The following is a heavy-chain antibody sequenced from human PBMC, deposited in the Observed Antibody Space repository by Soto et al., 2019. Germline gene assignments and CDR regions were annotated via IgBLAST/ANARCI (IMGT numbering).Heavy chain of an antibody. J-gene: IGHJ4*02. V-gene: IGHV3-48*02. D-gene: IGHD3-3*01. CDR1: GFTFSSYS. CDR2: ISSSSSSI. Sequence: GGSLRLSCAASGFTFSSYSMNWVRQAPGKGLEWVSYISSSSSSIYYADSVKGRFTISRDNAKNSLYLQMNSLRDEDTAVYYCARDYEYWSGYYKGFDYWGQGTLVTVSS. CDR3: ARDYEYWSGYYKGFDY.